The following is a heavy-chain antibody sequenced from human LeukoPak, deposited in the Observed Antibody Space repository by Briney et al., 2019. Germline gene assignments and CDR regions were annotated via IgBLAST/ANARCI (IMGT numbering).Heavy chain of an antibody. CDR1: GDSISSDY. V-gene: IGHV4-59*01. CDR3: ARVSWSVALYYFDY. D-gene: IGHD6-13*01. J-gene: IGHJ4*02. CDR2: IYYSGST. Sequence: PSETLSLTCAVSGDSISSDYWSWIRQPPGKGLEWIGYIYYSGSTNYNPSLKSRVTISVDTSKNQFSLKLSSVTAADTAVYYCARVSWSVALYYFDYWGQGTLVTVSS.